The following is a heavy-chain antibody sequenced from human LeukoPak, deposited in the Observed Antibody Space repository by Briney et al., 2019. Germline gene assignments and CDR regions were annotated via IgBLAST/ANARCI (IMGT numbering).Heavy chain of an antibody. D-gene: IGHD4-23*01. CDR3: SRSHDYGGLYFYYYMDV. V-gene: IGHV4-39*01. CDR2: LDSSGST. CDR1: GGSISSRSDY. Sequence: TTSETLSLTCTVSGGSISSRSDYWGWIRQPPGKGLEWIGNLDSSGSTYYNPSLKSRVTISVGTSKNQFSLNLRSVTAADTAIYFCSRSHDYGGLYFYYYMDVWGKGTTVTVSS. J-gene: IGHJ6*03.